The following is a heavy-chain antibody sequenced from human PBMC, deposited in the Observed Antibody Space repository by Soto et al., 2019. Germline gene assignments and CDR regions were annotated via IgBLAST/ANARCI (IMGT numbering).Heavy chain of an antibody. V-gene: IGHV3-48*02. Sequence: EVRLVESGGGLAQPGGSLRLSCAASGFSFSRYAMNWVRQSPGKGLEWVSYISMSGTTMFYAESVKGRFTISRDNAEKSRYLQMNSLRDEDTAMYYCARDAIGDATNWFDPWGQGTLVTVSS. CDR3: ARDAIGDATNWFDP. J-gene: IGHJ5*02. CDR1: GFSFSRYA. CDR2: ISMSGTTM.